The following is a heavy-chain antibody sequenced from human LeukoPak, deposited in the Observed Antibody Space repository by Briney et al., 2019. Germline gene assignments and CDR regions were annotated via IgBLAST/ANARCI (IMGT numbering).Heavy chain of an antibody. CDR1: GYTFTGYG. J-gene: IGHJ3*02. Sequence: ASVKVSCKASGYTFTGYGISWVRQAPGQGLEWMGWISAYNGNTNYAQKLQGRVTMTTDTSTSTAYMELRSLRSDDTAVYYCARDSYNWNGEDAFDIWGQGTMVTVSS. V-gene: IGHV1-18*01. D-gene: IGHD1-20*01. CDR3: ARDSYNWNGEDAFDI. CDR2: ISAYNGNT.